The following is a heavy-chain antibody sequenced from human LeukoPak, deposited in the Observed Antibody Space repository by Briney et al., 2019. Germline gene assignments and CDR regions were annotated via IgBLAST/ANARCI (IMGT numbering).Heavy chain of an antibody. J-gene: IGHJ6*02. CDR1: EGTCSSYT. CDR3: ARQDTAMAYYYGMDV. D-gene: IGHD5-18*01. Sequence: GASVKVSCKASEGTCSSYTISWVRQAPGQGLEWMGRIIPILGIANYAQKFQGRVTITADKSTSTAYMELSSLRSEDTAVYYCARQDTAMAYYYGMDVWGQGTTVTVSS. CDR2: IIPILGIA. V-gene: IGHV1-69*02.